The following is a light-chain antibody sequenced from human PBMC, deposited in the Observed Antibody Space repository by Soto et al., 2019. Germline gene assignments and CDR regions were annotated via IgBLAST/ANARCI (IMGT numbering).Light chain of an antibody. CDR3: NSYTGSNTSPVV. CDR2: EVT. V-gene: IGLV2-14*01. CDR1: SSDVGAYDY. J-gene: IGLJ2*01. Sequence: QSALTQPASVSGSPGQSNTISCTGTSSDVGAYDYVSWYQQYPGRAPKLMIYEVTNRPSGVSNRFSGSKSGNTASLTISGLQAEDEAEYYCNSYTGSNTSPVVFGGGTKLTVL.